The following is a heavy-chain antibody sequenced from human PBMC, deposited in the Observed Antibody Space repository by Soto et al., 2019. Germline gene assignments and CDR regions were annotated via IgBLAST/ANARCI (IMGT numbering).Heavy chain of an antibody. Sequence: SETLSLTCTVSGGSISSSSYYWGWIRQPPGKGLKWIGSIYYSGSTYYNPSLKSRVTISVDTSKNQFSLKLSSVTAADTAVYYCARHQYCSGGSCPLFDYWGQGTLVTVSS. CDR2: IYYSGST. J-gene: IGHJ4*02. CDR1: GGSISSSSYY. D-gene: IGHD2-15*01. CDR3: ARHQYCSGGSCPLFDY. V-gene: IGHV4-39*01.